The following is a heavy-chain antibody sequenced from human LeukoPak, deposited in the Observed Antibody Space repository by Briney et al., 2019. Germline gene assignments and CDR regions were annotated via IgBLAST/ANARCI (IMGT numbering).Heavy chain of an antibody. Sequence: SVKVSCKASGGTFSSYAISWVRQAPGQGLEWMGGIIPIFGTANYAQKFQGRVTITADESTSTAYMELSSLRSEDTAVYYCAREGYSGYDWHPNYGMDVWGQGTTVTVSS. CDR3: AREGYSGYDWHPNYGMDV. CDR2: IIPIFGTA. V-gene: IGHV1-69*13. CDR1: GGTFSSYA. D-gene: IGHD5-12*01. J-gene: IGHJ6*02.